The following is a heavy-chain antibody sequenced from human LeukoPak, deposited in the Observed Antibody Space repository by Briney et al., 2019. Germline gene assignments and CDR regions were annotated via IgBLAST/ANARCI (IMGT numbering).Heavy chain of an antibody. D-gene: IGHD3-16*01. V-gene: IGHV3-23*01. CDR3: AKLGAGGYYSYMDV. CDR1: GFTFGNYA. CDR2: VSTDGTP. J-gene: IGHJ6*03. Sequence: GGSLRFSCAVSGFTFGNYAMAWVRQAPGKGLESVSSVSTDGTPYYADSVKGRFTISRDNSKNTLHLQMNSLRAEDTAVYYCAKLGAGGYYSYMDVWGKGTTVIVSS.